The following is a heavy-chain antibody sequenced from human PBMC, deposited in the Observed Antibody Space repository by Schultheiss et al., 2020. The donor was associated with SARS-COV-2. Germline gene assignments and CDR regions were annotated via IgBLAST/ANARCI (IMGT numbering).Heavy chain of an antibody. CDR2: IIPILGIA. V-gene: IGHV1-69*04. CDR1: GGTFSSYA. D-gene: IGHD4-23*01. Sequence: SVKVSCKASGGTFSSYAISWVRQAPGQGLEWMGRIIPILGIANYAQKFQGRVTITADKSTSTAYMELSSLRSEDTAVYYCARLYLTYGGNSGWFDPWGQGTLVTVSS. CDR3: ARLYLTYGGNSGWFDP. J-gene: IGHJ5*02.